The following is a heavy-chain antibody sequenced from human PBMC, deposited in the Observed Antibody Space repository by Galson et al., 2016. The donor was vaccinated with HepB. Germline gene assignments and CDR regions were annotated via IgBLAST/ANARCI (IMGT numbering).Heavy chain of an antibody. Sequence: SVKVSCTAFGYTFTSHGISWVRQAPGQGLEWMAWIDLYNRNTDYAQKFQGRATLSRDKSTNTPYMELKSLRYDDTDMYYCARDHLTYYDSSGYYQDNVYYYGMDVWGQGTTVTVAS. CDR3: ARDHLTYYDSSGYYQDNVYYYGMDV. CDR1: GYTFTSHG. J-gene: IGHJ6*02. CDR2: IDLYNRNT. V-gene: IGHV1-18*01. D-gene: IGHD3-22*01.